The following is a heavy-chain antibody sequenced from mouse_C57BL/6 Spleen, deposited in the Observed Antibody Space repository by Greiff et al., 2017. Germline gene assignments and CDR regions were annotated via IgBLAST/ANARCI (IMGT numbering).Heavy chain of an antibody. CDR1: GFSLTSYG. J-gene: IGHJ4*01. CDR2: IWSGGST. D-gene: IGHD1-1*01. V-gene: IGHV2-2*01. CDR3: ASYGSSYEAMDY. Sequence: VMLVESGPGLVQPSQSLSITCTVSGFSLTSYGVHWVRQSPGKGLEWLGVIWSGGSTDYNAAFISRLSISKDNSKSQVFFKMNSLQADDTAIYYCASYGSSYEAMDYWGQGTSVTVSS.